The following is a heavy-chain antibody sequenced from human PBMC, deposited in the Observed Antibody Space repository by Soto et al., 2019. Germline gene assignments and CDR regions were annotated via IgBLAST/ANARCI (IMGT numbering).Heavy chain of an antibody. CDR3: ARDYGDHGTPAEYFQH. CDR2: AYYRSRWIY. D-gene: IGHD4-17*01. V-gene: IGHV6-1*01. Sequence: SQTLSLTCAISGDSVSNNGATWNWIRQSPSRGLEWLGRAYYRSRWIYDYAMSVKSRISINPDTSKNQVSLQLNSVTPADTAVYYCARDYGDHGTPAEYFQHWGQGTLVTVSS. J-gene: IGHJ1*01. CDR1: GDSVSNNGAT.